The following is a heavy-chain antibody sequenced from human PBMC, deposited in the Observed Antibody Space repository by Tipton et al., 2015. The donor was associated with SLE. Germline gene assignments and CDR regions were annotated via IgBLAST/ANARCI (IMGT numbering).Heavy chain of an antibody. CDR1: GFTFISYT. J-gene: IGHJ4*02. Sequence: SLRLSCTASGFTFISYTMNWVRLAPGQGLEWVSSITSSSRDIHYADSVKGRLTISRDNAKNSLYLQMNSLRAEDTAVYYCVRELWDPGDYWGQGTLVTVSS. CDR3: VRELWDPGDY. V-gene: IGHV3-21*06. D-gene: IGHD1-26*01. CDR2: ITSSSRDI.